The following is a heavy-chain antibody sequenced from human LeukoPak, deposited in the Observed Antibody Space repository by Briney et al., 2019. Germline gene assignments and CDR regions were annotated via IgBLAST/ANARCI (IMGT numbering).Heavy chain of an antibody. CDR2: IFGSGGSP. Sequence: GGSLRLSCEASGFTFGSFAMYWVRQAPGKGLDWIAGIFGSGGSPHYADSVKGRFTISRDNPKNTLYLQMNSLRAEDTAVYFCAKRGVVIRVILVGFHKEAYYFESWGQGALVTVSS. D-gene: IGHD3/OR15-3a*01. CDR3: AKRGVVIRVILVGFHKEAYYFES. J-gene: IGHJ4*02. V-gene: IGHV3-23*01. CDR1: GFTFGSFA.